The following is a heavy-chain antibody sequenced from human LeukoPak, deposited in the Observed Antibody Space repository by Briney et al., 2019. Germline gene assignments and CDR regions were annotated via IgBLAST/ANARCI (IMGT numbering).Heavy chain of an antibody. J-gene: IGHJ6*02. V-gene: IGHV3-21*01. CDR1: GFTFSSYS. D-gene: IGHD2-2*01. Sequence: GGSLRLSCAASGFTFSSYSMNWVRQAPGKGLEWVSSISSSSSYIYYADSVKGRFTISRDNAKNSLYLQMNSLGAEDTAVYYCARGPLGCSSTSYYEGYYGMDVWGQGTTVTVSS. CDR2: ISSSSSYI. CDR3: ARGPLGCSSTSYYEGYYGMDV.